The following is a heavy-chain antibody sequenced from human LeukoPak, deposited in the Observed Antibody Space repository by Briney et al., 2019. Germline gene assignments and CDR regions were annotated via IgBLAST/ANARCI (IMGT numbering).Heavy chain of an antibody. V-gene: IGHV3-7*01. CDR3: ARDPNYYDSSGYYDY. CDR1: GFTFSSYW. D-gene: IGHD3-22*01. Sequence: GGSLRLSCAASGFTFSSYWMSWVRQAPGKGREGVANIKQDGSEKYYVDSVKGRFTISRDNAKNSLYLQMNSLRAEDTAVYYCARDPNYYDSSGYYDYWGQGTLVTVSS. CDR2: IKQDGSEK. J-gene: IGHJ4*02.